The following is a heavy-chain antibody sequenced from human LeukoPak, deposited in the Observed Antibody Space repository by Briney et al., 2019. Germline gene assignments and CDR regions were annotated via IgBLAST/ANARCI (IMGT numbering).Heavy chain of an antibody. V-gene: IGHV2-5*02. J-gene: IGHJ4*02. Sequence: SGPTLVKPTQTLTLTCTFSGFSLSTSGVGVGWIRQPPGEALEWLALIYWDDDKRYSPSLKSRLTITKDTSKNQVVLTMTNMDPVDTATYYCAHSRSGYYDSSGYYYDYWGQGTLVTVSS. D-gene: IGHD3-22*01. CDR1: GFSLSTSGVG. CDR2: IYWDDDK. CDR3: AHSRSGYYDSSGYYYDY.